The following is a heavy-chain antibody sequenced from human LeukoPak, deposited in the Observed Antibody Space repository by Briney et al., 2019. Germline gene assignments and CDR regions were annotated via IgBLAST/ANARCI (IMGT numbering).Heavy chain of an antibody. CDR3: ARGTYYYDSSLVGPYYFDY. J-gene: IGHJ4*02. V-gene: IGHV4-34*01. Sequence: PSETPSLTCAVYGGSFSGYYWSWIRQPPGEGLEWIGEINHSGSTNYNPSLKSRVTISVDTSKNQFSLKLSSVTAADTAVYYCARGTYYYDSSLVGPYYFDYWGQGTLVTVSS. D-gene: IGHD3-22*01. CDR2: INHSGST. CDR1: GGSFSGYY.